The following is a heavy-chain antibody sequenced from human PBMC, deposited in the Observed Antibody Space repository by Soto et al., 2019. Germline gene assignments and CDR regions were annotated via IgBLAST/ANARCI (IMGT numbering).Heavy chain of an antibody. J-gene: IGHJ6*02. CDR3: ARDEMSIMITFGGGVDV. V-gene: IGHV3-23*01. Sequence: PGGSLRLSCAASGFTFRNSAMSWVRQAPGKGLEWVSGISGSGGSTYYADSVKGRFTISRDNAKNSLYLRMNSLRDEDTAVYYCARDEMSIMITFGGGVDVPGQGTTVTVSS. CDR2: ISGSGGST. D-gene: IGHD3-16*01. CDR1: GFTFRNSA.